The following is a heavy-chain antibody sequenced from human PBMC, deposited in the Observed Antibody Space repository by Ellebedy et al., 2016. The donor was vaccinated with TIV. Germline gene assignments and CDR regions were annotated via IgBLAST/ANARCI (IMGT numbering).Heavy chain of an antibody. J-gene: IGHJ4*02. V-gene: IGHV3-15*07. CDR3: ARDPGWYWFDY. Sequence: GGSLRLSCAASGFTFSNAWMNWVRQAPGKGLEWVGRIKSKTDGGTTDYAAPVKGRFTISRDDSKNTLYLQMNSLRAEDTAVYYCARDPGWYWFDYWGQGTLVTVSS. CDR1: GFTFSNAW. CDR2: IKSKTDGGTT. D-gene: IGHD6-19*01.